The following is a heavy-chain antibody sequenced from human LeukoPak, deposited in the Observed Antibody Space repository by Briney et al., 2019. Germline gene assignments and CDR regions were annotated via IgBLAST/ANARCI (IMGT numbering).Heavy chain of an antibody. D-gene: IGHD6-13*01. V-gene: IGHV1-2*02. Sequence: ASVKVSCKASGYTFTSYYMHWVRQAPGQGLEWMGWINPNSGGTNYAQKFQGRVTMTRDTSISTAYMELSRLRSDDTAVYYCARPLYSSSTGFDYWGQGTLVTVSS. CDR3: ARPLYSSSTGFDY. J-gene: IGHJ4*02. CDR1: GYTFTSYY. CDR2: INPNSGGT.